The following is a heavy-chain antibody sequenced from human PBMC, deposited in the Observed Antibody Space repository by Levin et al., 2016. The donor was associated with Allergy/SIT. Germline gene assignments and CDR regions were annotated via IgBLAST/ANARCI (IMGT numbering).Heavy chain of an antibody. CDR1: GYTFTSYG. V-gene: IGHV1-18*04. Sequence: ASVKVSCKASGYTFTSYGISWVRQAPGQGLEWMGGIIPIFGTANYAQKLQGRVTMTTDTSTSTAYMELRSLRSDDTAVYYCARVDSSGWYSAARYYYMDVWGKGTTVTVSS. CDR3: ARVDSSGWYSAARYYYMDV. D-gene: IGHD6-19*01. J-gene: IGHJ6*03. CDR2: IIPIFGTA.